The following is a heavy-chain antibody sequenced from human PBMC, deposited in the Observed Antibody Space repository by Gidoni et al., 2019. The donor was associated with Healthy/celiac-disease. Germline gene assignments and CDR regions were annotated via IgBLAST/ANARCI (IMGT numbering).Heavy chain of an antibody. CDR1: GGSFSGYY. J-gene: IGHJ4*02. CDR3: ARGLRNAPPNDY. Sequence: QVQLQQWGAGLLKPSETLSLTCAVYGGSFSGYYWSWIRQPPGKGLEWIGEINHSGSTNYNPSLKSRVTISVDTSKNQFSLKLSSVTAADTAVYYCARGLRNAPPNDYWGQGTLVTVSS. CDR2: INHSGST. V-gene: IGHV4-34*01.